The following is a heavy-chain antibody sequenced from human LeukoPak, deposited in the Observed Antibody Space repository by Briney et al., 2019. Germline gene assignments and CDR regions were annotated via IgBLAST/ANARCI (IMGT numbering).Heavy chain of an antibody. D-gene: IGHD3-22*01. J-gene: IGHJ6*03. CDR1: GGSISSSDYY. V-gene: IGHV4-39*01. CDR3: ARLIHSYYYDSSGYYPYYYMDV. CDR2: ISYSGTS. Sequence: SETLSLTCTVSGGSISSSDYYWGLIRQPPGKGLEWIGRISYSGTSYYNPSLRRRITISVDTSNNQFSLKMTSVTAADTAVYFCARLIHSYYYDSSGYYPYYYMDVWGKGTTVTVSS.